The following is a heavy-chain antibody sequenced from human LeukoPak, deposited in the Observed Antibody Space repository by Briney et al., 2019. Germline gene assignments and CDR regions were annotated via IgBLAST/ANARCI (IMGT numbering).Heavy chain of an antibody. J-gene: IGHJ3*02. CDR2: ISWYSGSI. Sequence: GRSLRLSCAASGFTFDDYAMHWVRQAPGKGLEWVSGISWYSGSIGYADSVKGRFTISRDNAKNSLYLQMNSLRAEDTALYYCAKDTHYYDSSGYGSDAFDIWGQGTMVTVSS. CDR1: GFTFDDYA. V-gene: IGHV3-9*01. CDR3: AKDTHYYDSSGYGSDAFDI. D-gene: IGHD3-22*01.